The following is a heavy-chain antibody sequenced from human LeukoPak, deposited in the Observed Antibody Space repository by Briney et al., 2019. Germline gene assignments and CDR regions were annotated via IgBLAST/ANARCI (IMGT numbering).Heavy chain of an antibody. CDR3: ARGMTTVVTFDAFDI. CDR2: IYYSGST. Sequence: SETLSLTCTVSGGSISSSSYYWGWIRQPPGKGLEWIGSIYYSGSTYYNPSLKSRVTISVDTSKNQFSLKLSPVTAADTAVCYCARGMTTVVTFDAFDIWGQGTMVTVSS. CDR1: GGSISSSSYY. J-gene: IGHJ3*02. D-gene: IGHD4-23*01. V-gene: IGHV4-39*01.